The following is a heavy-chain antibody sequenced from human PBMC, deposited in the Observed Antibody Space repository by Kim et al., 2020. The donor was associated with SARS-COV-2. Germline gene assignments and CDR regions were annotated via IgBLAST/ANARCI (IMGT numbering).Heavy chain of an antibody. Sequence: KYGQTVQGRVIMTPDASTNAAYMELWSLRSDDTAMYYCARGAYGDVSFDYWGQGTLVTVSS. V-gene: IGHV1-18*01. D-gene: IGHD4-17*01. J-gene: IGHJ4*02. CDR3: ARGAYGDVSFDY.